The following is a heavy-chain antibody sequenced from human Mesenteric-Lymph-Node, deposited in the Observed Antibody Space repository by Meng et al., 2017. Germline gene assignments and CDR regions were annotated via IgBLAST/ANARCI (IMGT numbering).Heavy chain of an antibody. Sequence: ASVKVSCKVSGYTLTELSMHWVRQAPGKGLEWMGGFDPEDGETIYAQKFQGRVTITRNTSISTAYMELSSLRSEDTAVYYCARGAHTRYFDWLTWVYWFDPWGQGTLVTVSS. D-gene: IGHD3-9*01. V-gene: IGHV1-24*01. CDR2: FDPEDGET. J-gene: IGHJ5*02. CDR3: ARGAHTRYFDWLTWVYWFDP. CDR1: GYTLTELS.